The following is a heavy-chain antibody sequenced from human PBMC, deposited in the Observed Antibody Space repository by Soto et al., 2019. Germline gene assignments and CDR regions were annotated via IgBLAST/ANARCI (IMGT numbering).Heavy chain of an antibody. CDR3: ARGLASLPVFAFDI. CDR2: VYWNDDA. J-gene: IGHJ3*02. Sequence: SGPTLVNPTQTLTLTCTLSGISLSTSGVGLGWIRQTPGKALEWLALVYWNDDAHYSPSLRSRLTFTKDTSKNQAVLTMTNMDPVDTATYYCARGLASLPVFAFDIWGQGTVVTVSS. V-gene: IGHV2-5*01. CDR1: GISLSTSGVG.